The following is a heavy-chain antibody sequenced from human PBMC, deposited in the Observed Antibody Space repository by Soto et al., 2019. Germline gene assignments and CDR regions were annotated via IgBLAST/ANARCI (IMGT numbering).Heavy chain of an antibody. V-gene: IGHV4-39*01. CDR3: GRVVEGATRHTDPDS. CDR2: VYHNGGA. CDR1: GVSIHNSHSF. Sequence: SETLSLTCTVSGVSIHNSHSFWAWIRQPPGKGLQFIASVYHNGGAHYNSSLKSRVTISVDTANNQVSLKMRSLTAADTAFYYCGRVVEGATRHTDPDSWGQGILVTVSS. D-gene: IGHD2-21*01. J-gene: IGHJ5*01.